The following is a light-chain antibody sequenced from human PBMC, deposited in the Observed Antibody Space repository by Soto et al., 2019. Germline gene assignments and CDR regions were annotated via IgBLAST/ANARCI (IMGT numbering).Light chain of an antibody. J-gene: IGKJ4*01. CDR1: QSVGSS. CDR2: DAS. Sequence: EIVLTQSPATLSLSPGERATLSCRASQSVGSSLAWYQQKPGQAPSRLSHDASNRATGIPARFSGGGFETDFTLNLSSLEPEEFGVYFCQQRSIWSLTFGGGTKVEIE. V-gene: IGKV3-11*01. CDR3: QQRSIWSLT.